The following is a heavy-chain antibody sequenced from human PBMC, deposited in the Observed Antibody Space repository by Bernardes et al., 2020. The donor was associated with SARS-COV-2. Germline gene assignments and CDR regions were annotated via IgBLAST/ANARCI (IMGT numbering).Heavy chain of an antibody. CDR2: ISSSSSTI. D-gene: IGHD6-19*01. V-gene: IGHV3-48*02. Sequence: GGSLRLSCAASGFTFSSYSMNWVRQAPGKGLEWVSYISSSSSTIYYADSVKGRFTISRDNAKNSLYLQMNSLRDEDTAVYYCAREGSGWYTRALKKYYFDYWGQGTLVTVSS. CDR1: GFTFSSYS. J-gene: IGHJ4*02. CDR3: AREGSGWYTRALKKYYFDY.